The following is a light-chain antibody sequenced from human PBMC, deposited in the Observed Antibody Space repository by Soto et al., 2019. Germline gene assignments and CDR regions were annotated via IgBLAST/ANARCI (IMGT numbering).Light chain of an antibody. CDR3: QQFGSSPGFT. Sequence: EIVLTQSPGTLSLSPGERATLSCRASQSINNRYLAGYQQKPGQAPRLLIYGASSRATGIPDRFSGSGSGTDFTLTISRLEPEYFAVYYCQQFGSSPGFTFGPGTKVDMK. CDR1: QSINNRY. J-gene: IGKJ3*01. CDR2: GAS. V-gene: IGKV3-20*01.